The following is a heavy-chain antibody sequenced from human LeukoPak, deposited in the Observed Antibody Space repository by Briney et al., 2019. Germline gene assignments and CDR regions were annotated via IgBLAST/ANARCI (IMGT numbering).Heavy chain of an antibody. V-gene: IGHV1-46*01. J-gene: IGHJ4*02. Sequence: ASVKVSCKASGYTFTSYYMHWVRQAPGQGLEWMGIINPSGGSTSYAQKFQGRVTMTRDTSTSTVYMELRSLRSDDTAVYYCASIVGATGVPYWGQGTLVTVSS. CDR3: ASIVGATGVPY. D-gene: IGHD1-26*01. CDR2: INPSGGST. CDR1: GYTFTSYY.